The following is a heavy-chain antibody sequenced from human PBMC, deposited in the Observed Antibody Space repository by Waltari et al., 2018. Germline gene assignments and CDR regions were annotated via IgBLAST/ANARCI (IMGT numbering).Heavy chain of an antibody. V-gene: IGHV3-74*01. Sequence: DVQLVESGGALLPPGGALIISCAASGFPFHNDWMHWVRQAPVEGLVWNSRIDGDGTTTNSTDSVKGRFTISRDNAENTLYLQMSSLRVDDTAIYFCARGGDHSASGNWAWGQGTLVTVSS. CDR2: IDGDGTTT. J-gene: IGHJ5*02. CDR1: GFPFHNDW. D-gene: IGHD2-21*01. CDR3: ARGGDHSASGNWA.